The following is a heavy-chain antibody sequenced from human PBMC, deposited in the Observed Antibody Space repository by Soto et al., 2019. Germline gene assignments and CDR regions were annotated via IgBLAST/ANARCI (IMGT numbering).Heavy chain of an antibody. CDR2: INWNSGSI. J-gene: IGHJ1*01. D-gene: IGHD6-13*01. Sequence: LRLSCAASGFTFDDYAMHWVRQVPGKGLEWVSGINWNSGSIGYADSVKGRFAISRDNAKNSLHLQMNSLRAEDTAFYYCVKDESINWYSGHFRHWGQGTLVTV. CDR3: VKDESINWYSGHFRH. V-gene: IGHV3-9*01. CDR1: GFTFDDYA.